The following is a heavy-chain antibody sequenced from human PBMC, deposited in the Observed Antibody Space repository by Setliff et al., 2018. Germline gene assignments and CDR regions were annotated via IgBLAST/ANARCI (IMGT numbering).Heavy chain of an antibody. CDR2: SSSSGNSK. CDR1: GFTFSTYA. J-gene: IGHJ3*02. CDR3: AKDHRNNYDTSGYPDASDI. D-gene: IGHD3-22*01. Sequence: GGSLRLSCAASGFTFSTYAMSWVRQAPGKGLEWVSSSSSSGNSKYYADSVRGRFTISRDNSKNTLYLQMSSLRAEDTAVYYCAKDHRNNYDTSGYPDASDIWGQGTMVTVSS. V-gene: IGHV3-23*01.